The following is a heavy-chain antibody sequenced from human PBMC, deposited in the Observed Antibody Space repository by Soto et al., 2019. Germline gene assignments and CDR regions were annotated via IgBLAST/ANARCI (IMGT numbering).Heavy chain of an antibody. CDR2: INPNSGGT. CDR1: GYTFTGYY. J-gene: IGHJ4*02. CDR3: ARDRHVYYYDSSGYFGY. D-gene: IGHD3-22*01. Sequence: VQLVESGGGLVQPGGSLRLSCAASGYTFTGYYMHWVRQAPGQGLEWMGWINPNSGGTNYAQKFQGRVTMTRDTSISTAYRELSRLRSDDTAVYYCARDRHVYYYDSSGYFGYWGQGTLVTVSS. V-gene: IGHV1-2*02.